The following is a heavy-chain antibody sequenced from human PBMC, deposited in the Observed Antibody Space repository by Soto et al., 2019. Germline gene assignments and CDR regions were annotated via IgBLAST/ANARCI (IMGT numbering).Heavy chain of an antibody. CDR2: ISYDGSNK. CDR3: VRRPSGSSSWYTVIGYYYYGMDV. D-gene: IGHD6-13*01. V-gene: IGHV3-30*03. J-gene: IGHJ6*02. Sequence: SLRLSCAASGFTFSSYGMHWVRQAPGKGLEWVAVISYDGSNKYYADSVKGRFTISRDNSKNTLYLQMNSLRAEDTAVYYCVRRPSGSSSWYTVIGYYYYGMDVWGQGTTVTVSS. CDR1: GFTFSSYG.